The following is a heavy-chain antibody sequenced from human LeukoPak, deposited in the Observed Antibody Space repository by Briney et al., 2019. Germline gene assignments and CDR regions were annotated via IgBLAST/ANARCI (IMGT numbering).Heavy chain of an antibody. CDR1: GYTFTSYG. CDR3: ARASAYYGSGSYNSFDY. D-gene: IGHD3-10*01. Sequence: ASVKVSCKASGYTFTSYGISWVRQAPGQGLEWMGWISAYNGDTNYAQKLQGRVTMTTDTSTSTAYMELRSLRSDDTAVYYCARASAYYGSGSYNSFDYWGQGTLVTVSS. J-gene: IGHJ4*02. V-gene: IGHV1-18*01. CDR2: ISAYNGDT.